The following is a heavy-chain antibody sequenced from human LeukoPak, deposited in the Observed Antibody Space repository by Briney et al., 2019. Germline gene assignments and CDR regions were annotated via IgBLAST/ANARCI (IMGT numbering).Heavy chain of an antibody. CDR3: ARRYYYYYMDV. V-gene: IGHV4-4*02. J-gene: IGHJ6*03. CDR2: INHSGST. Sequence: SETLSLTCAVSGGYISSFNWWSWVRQPPGKGLEWIGEINHSGSTNYNPSLKSRVTISVDTSKNQFSLKLSSVTAADTAVYYCARRYYYYYMDVWGKGTTVTISS. CDR1: GGYISSFNW.